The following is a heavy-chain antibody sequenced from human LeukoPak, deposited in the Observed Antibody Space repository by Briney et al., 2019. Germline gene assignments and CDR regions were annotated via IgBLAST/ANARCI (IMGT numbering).Heavy chain of an antibody. V-gene: IGHV4-4*02. D-gene: IGHD2-15*01. CDR1: GGSISSSNW. Sequence: SETLSLTCAVSGGSISSSNWWSWVRQPPGKGLEWIGEIYHSGSTNYNPSLKSRVTISVDKSKNQFSLKLSSVTAADTAVYYCARAPKNRYCSGGSCYLDYWGQGTLVTVSS. CDR3: ARAPKNRYCSGGSCYLDY. CDR2: IYHSGST. J-gene: IGHJ4*02.